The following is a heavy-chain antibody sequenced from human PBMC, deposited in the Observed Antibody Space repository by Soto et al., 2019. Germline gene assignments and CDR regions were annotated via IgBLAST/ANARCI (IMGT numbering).Heavy chain of an antibody. D-gene: IGHD6-13*01. CDR3: AGGSSWDWFDP. CDR2: LYYGGIT. Sequence: PSETLSLTCTVSGGSLSTYSWIRQPPGKGLEWMGYLYYGGITYYNPSLKSRLTISEDTSKNQFSLKLSSVTTADTAVYYCAGGSSWDWFDPWGQGTLVTVSS. CDR1: GGSLSTYS. V-gene: IGHV4-59*01. J-gene: IGHJ5*02.